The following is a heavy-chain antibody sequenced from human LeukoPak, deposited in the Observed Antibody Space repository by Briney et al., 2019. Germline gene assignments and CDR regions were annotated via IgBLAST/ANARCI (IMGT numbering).Heavy chain of an antibody. Sequence: ASVKVSCKASGYTFTSYDINWVRQATGQGPEWMGWMNPNSGNTGYAQKFQGRVTMTRNTSISTAYMELSSLRSEDTAVYYCARGRRYSRLRAYGMDVWGQGTTVTVSS. CDR3: ARGRRYSRLRAYGMDV. V-gene: IGHV1-8*01. D-gene: IGHD6-13*01. J-gene: IGHJ6*02. CDR2: MNPNSGNT. CDR1: GYTFTSYD.